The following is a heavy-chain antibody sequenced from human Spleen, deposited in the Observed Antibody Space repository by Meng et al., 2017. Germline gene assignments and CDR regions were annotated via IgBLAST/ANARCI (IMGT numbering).Heavy chain of an antibody. V-gene: IGHV3-23*01. J-gene: IGHJ4*02. D-gene: IGHD2-15*01. CDR3: ARKNLGYCIGGTCYSPLDY. Sequence: GESLKISCAASGFPLRSYDMNWVRQAPGRGLEWVSTISGSSGSTNYADSVKGRFTISRDTSKNTLYLQMNSLRADDTAVYYCARKNLGYCIGGTCYSPLDYWGQGTLVTVSS. CDR2: ISGSSGST. CDR1: GFPLRSYD.